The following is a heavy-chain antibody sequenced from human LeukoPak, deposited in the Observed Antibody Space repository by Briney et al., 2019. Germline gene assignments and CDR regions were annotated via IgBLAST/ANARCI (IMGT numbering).Heavy chain of an antibody. CDR2: ISGSGGST. J-gene: IGHJ4*02. CDR3: ARCVYYYGSGSYYVDY. D-gene: IGHD3-10*01. CDR1: GFTFSRYA. Sequence: PGGSLRLSCAASGFTFSRYAMSWVGQAAGKGLEWVSAISGSGGSTYSADSVKGRFTISRDNSNNTLYLQMNSLRAEDTAVYYCARCVYYYGSGSYYVDYWGQGTLVTVSS. V-gene: IGHV3-23*01.